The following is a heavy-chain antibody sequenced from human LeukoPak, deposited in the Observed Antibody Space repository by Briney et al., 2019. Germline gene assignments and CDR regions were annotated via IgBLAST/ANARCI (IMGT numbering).Heavy chain of an antibody. J-gene: IGHJ5*02. D-gene: IGHD6-13*01. Sequence: SETLPLTCTVAAGSISSSSYYWGWIRQPPGKGLERIVSNYYSWSTYYNPSLKSRVTISVDTSKNHVSLKLSSVTAADTAVYYWARSSGYSSSGGLNWFDTWGQGTLVTVSS. CDR3: ARSSGYSSSGGLNWFDT. V-gene: IGHV4-39*02. CDR1: AGSISSSSYY. CDR2: NYYSWST.